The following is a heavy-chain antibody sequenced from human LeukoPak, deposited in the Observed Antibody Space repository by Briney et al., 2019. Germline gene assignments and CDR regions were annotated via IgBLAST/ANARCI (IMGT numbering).Heavy chain of an antibody. CDR1: GFTFSSYA. Sequence: PGGSLRLSCAASGFTFSSYAMSWVRQAPGKGLEWVSAISGSGGSTYYADSVKGRFTISRDNSKNTLYLQMNSLRAEDTAVYYCAKTYTYCGGDCYQPFDYWGQGTLVTVSS. CDR3: AKTYTYCGGDCYQPFDY. D-gene: IGHD2-21*02. CDR2: ISGSGGST. V-gene: IGHV3-23*01. J-gene: IGHJ4*02.